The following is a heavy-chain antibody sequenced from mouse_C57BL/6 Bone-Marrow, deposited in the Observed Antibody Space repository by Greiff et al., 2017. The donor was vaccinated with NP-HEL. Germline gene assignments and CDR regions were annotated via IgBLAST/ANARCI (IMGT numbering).Heavy chain of an antibody. Sequence: QVQLQQSGAELVRPGTSVKVSCKASGYAFTNYLIEWVKQRPGQGLEWIGVIYPGSGGTHYNEKFKGKATLTADKSSSTAYMQLSSLTSEDSAVYFCARMGGPDYWGQGTTLTVSS. CDR2: IYPGSGGT. V-gene: IGHV1-54*01. CDR3: ARMGGPDY. CDR1: GYAFTNYL. D-gene: IGHD1-1*02. J-gene: IGHJ2*01.